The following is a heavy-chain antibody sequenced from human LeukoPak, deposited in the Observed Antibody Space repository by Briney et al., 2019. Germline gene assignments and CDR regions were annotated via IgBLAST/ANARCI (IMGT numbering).Heavy chain of an antibody. CDR2: ISGSGGST. Sequence: GGSLRLSCAASGFTFSSYAMSWVRQAPGKGLEWVSAISGSGGSTYYADSVKGRFTIPRDNSKNTLYLQMNSLRAEDTAVYYCAIPFPRIAAAGTSWFDPWGQGTLVTVSS. J-gene: IGHJ5*02. D-gene: IGHD6-13*01. V-gene: IGHV3-23*01. CDR1: GFTFSSYA. CDR3: AIPFPRIAAAGTSWFDP.